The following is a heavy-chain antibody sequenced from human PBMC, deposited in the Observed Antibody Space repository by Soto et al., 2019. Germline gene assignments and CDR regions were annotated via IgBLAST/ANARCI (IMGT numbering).Heavy chain of an antibody. J-gene: IGHJ4*02. D-gene: IGHD1-26*01. V-gene: IGHV4-59*08. Sequence: SETLSLTCTVSGDSMTNYYWNWLRQPPGKGLEWIGYIYYSGSTNYNPSLKSRVTIPVDTSKNQFSLKLSSVTAADTAIYYCARLRPSGTSDYWGQGTLVTVSS. CDR1: GDSMTNYY. CDR3: ARLRPSGTSDY. CDR2: IYYSGST.